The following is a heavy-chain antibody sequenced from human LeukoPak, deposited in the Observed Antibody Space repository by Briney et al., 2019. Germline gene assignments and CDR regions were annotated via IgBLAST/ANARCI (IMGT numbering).Heavy chain of an antibody. CDR1: GGTFSSYA. J-gene: IGHJ4*02. Sequence: SVKVSCKASGGTFSSYAISWVRQAPGQGLEWMGGIIPIFGTANYAQKFQGRVTITADESTGTAYMELSSLRSEDTAVYYCASPGKLGYCSSTSCFDYWGQGTLVTVSS. CDR2: IIPIFGTA. D-gene: IGHD2-2*01. V-gene: IGHV1-69*13. CDR3: ASPGKLGYCSSTSCFDY.